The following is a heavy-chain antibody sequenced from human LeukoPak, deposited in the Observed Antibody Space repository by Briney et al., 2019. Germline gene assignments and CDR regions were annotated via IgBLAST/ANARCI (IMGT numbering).Heavy chain of an antibody. CDR1: GYTFTSYD. CDR3: ASFGGRVY. V-gene: IGHV1-2*02. J-gene: IGHJ4*02. D-gene: IGHD2-15*01. CDR2: MSPNSGGT. Sequence: ASVKVSCKASGYTFTSYDINWVRQATGQGLEWMGWMSPNSGGTNYAQKFQGRVTMTRDTSISTAYMELSRLRSDDTAVYYCASFGGRVYWGQGTLVTVSS.